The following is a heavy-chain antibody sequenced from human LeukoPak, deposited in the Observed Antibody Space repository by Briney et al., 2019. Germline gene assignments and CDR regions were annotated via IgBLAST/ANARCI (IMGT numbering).Heavy chain of an antibody. V-gene: IGHV3-66*01. CDR2: IYSGGST. CDR1: GFTVSSNY. CDR3: ATPGDSSSWFDYYGMDV. D-gene: IGHD6-13*01. Sequence: GGSLRLSCAASGFTVSSNYMSWVRQAPGKGLEWVSVIYSGGSTYYADSVKGRFTISRDNSKNTLYLQMNSLRAEDTAVYYCATPGDSSSWFDYYGMDVWGQGTTVTVSS. J-gene: IGHJ6*02.